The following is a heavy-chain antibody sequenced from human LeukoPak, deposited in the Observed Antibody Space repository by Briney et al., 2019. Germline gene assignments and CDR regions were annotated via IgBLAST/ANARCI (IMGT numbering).Heavy chain of an antibody. V-gene: IGHV4-4*02. D-gene: IGHD3-22*01. CDR1: GGSISSSNW. Sequence: SETLSLTCAVSGGSISSSNWWSWVRQPPGKGLEWIGEIYHSGSTNYNPSLKSRVTISVDTSKNQFSLKLSSVTVADTAVYYCARVNYYDSSGPRKYYFDYWGQGTLVTVSS. CDR3: ARVNYYDSSGPRKYYFDY. J-gene: IGHJ4*02. CDR2: IYHSGST.